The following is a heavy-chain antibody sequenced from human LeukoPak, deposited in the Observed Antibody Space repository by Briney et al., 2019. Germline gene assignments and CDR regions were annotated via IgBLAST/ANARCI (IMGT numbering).Heavy chain of an antibody. V-gene: IGHV3-23*01. J-gene: IGHJ4*02. D-gene: IGHD6-13*01. Sequence: GGSLRLSCAASGFTFSSYAMSWVRQAPGKGLEWVSAIRGSGGDTYYADSVKGRFTISRDNAKNSLYLQMNSLRDEDTAVYYCAREYSSSYYFDYWGQGTLVTVSS. CDR2: IRGSGGDT. CDR1: GFTFSSYA. CDR3: AREYSSSYYFDY.